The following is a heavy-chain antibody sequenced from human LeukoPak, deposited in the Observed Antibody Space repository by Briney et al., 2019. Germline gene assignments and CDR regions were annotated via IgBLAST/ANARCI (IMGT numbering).Heavy chain of an antibody. J-gene: IGHJ4*02. V-gene: IGHV3-30-3*01. Sequence: GRSLRLSCAASGFTFSSYAMHWVRQAPGKGLEWVAVISYDGSNKYYADSVKGRFTISRDNSKNTLYLQMNSLRAEDTAVYYCARLPLYSSGFDYWGQGTLVTVSS. D-gene: IGHD6-19*01. CDR2: ISYDGSNK. CDR1: GFTFSSYA. CDR3: ARLPLYSSGFDY.